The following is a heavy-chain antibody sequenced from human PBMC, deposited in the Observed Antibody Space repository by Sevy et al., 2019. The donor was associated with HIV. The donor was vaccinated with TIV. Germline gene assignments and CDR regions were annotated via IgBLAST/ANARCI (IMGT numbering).Heavy chain of an antibody. D-gene: IGHD4-17*01. CDR1: GFTFSHAW. CDR3: TNEVYGDLSYGMDV. V-gene: IGHV3-15*05. J-gene: IGHJ6*02. CDR2: IKSKTAGGTT. Sequence: GGSLRLSCAGSGFTFSHAWMTWVRQAPGKGLEWVGRIKSKTAGGTTDYSAPVKGRFTISRDDSETTMYLQMNSLKTEDTAVYYCTNEVYGDLSYGMDVWGQGTTVTDSS.